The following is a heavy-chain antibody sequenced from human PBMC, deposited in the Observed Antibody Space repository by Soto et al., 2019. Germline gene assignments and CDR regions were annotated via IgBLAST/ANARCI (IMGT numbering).Heavy chain of an antibody. CDR2: IYHSGST. CDR3: TRYPRNIGREFFHP. J-gene: IGHJ5*02. Sequence: QVQLQESGPGLVKPSGTLSLTCAVSGGSICRSNWWSWVRQPPGKGLEWIGEIYHSGSTNYNPSLKSRVTISVDKSKNQSSLKLSSVTAADTALYYFTRYPRNIGREFFHPWGEGTLVTVSS. CDR1: GGSICRSNW. D-gene: IGHD3-10*01. V-gene: IGHV4-4*02.